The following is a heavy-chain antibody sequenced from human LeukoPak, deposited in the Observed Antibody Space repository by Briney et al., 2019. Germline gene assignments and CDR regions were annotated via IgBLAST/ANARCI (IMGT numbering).Heavy chain of an antibody. CDR1: GYTFTDYY. Sequence: ASVKVSCKASGYTFTDYYMHWVRQAPGQGLQWVGWINPNSGDTHYAQMFQGRVTMTRDTSINTAYMELRRVRSDDTAVYYCAKSAQYSSAWFTGSFDYWGQGTLVTVSS. CDR2: INPNSGDT. V-gene: IGHV1-2*02. D-gene: IGHD6-13*01. CDR3: AKSAQYSSAWFTGSFDY. J-gene: IGHJ4*02.